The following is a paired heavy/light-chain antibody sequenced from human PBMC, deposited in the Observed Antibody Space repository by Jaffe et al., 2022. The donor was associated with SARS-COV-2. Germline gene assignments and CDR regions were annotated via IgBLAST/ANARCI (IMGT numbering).Heavy chain of an antibody. CDR1: GFSLTTTGVG. CDR2: VYWDDDK. J-gene: IGHJ4*02. D-gene: IGHD3-16*01. V-gene: IGHV2-5*02. CDR3: AHRLGTRQDY. Sequence: QITLKESGPTLVKPTQTLTLTCTFSGFSLTTTGVGVGWIRQPPGKALEWLALVYWDDDKRYSPSLKSRLTITKDTSKNQVVLTLTNVDPVDTATYYCAHRLGTRQDYWGQGTLVTVSS.
Light chain of an antibody. V-gene: IGLV1-44*01. Sequence: QSVLTQPPSASGTPGQRVTISCSGSSSDIGSNTVSWYQQLPGTAPKVLIYNNYQRPSGVPDRFSGSKSGTSASLAISGLQSEDEADYYCAAWYHSLAYVFGTGTKVTVL. CDR3: AAWYHSLAYV. CDR1: SSDIGSNT. CDR2: NNY. J-gene: IGLJ1*01.